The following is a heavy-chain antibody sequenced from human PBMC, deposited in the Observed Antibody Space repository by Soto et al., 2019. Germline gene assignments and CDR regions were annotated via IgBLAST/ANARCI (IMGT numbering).Heavy chain of an antibody. CDR3: TRQMIQPQMRYNMDV. CDR2: INPHDSDV. J-gene: IGHJ6*02. D-gene: IGHD1-1*01. V-gene: IGHV5-51*01. CDR1: GYSFTNYW. Sequence: GESLKISYKGSGYSFTNYWIGWVRQMPGKDLEWIGIINPHDSDVRYSPSFQGQVTISADKAISTVYLRWNSLKASDTAMYFCTRQMIQPQMRYNMDVWGQGTTVTVSS.